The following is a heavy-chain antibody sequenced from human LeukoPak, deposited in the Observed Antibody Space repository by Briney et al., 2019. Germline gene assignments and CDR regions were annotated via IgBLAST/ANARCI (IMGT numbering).Heavy chain of an antibody. Sequence: PSETLSLTCTVSGGSISGNTYYWDWIRQPPGKGLEWIGNIYYSGSTYYNPSLKSRVTISVDTSSNQFSLKLTSVTAADTAVYYCARRGVYSGSWFDYWGQGTLVTVSS. V-gene: IGHV4-39*01. D-gene: IGHD6-13*01. J-gene: IGHJ4*02. CDR2: IYYSGST. CDR1: GGSISGNTYY. CDR3: ARRGVYSGSWFDY.